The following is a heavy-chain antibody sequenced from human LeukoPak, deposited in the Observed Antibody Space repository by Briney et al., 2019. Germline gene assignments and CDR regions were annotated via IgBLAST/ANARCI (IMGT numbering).Heavy chain of an antibody. CDR3: ARGALLLWFGESNDY. J-gene: IGHJ4*02. D-gene: IGHD3-10*01. CDR1: GYTFTGYY. Sequence: ASVKVSCKASGYTFTGYYMHCVRQAPGQGLEWMGWINPNSGGTNYAQKFQSRVTMTRDTSISTAYMELSRLRSDDTAVYYCARGALLLWFGESNDYWGQGTLVTVSS. V-gene: IGHV1-2*02. CDR2: INPNSGGT.